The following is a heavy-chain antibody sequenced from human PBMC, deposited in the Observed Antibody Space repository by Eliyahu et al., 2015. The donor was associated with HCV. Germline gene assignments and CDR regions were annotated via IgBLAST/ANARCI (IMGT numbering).Heavy chain of an antibody. Sequence: QLQLQESGPGLVKPSETLSLTCTVXGGSIXXSSYYWGWIRQPPGKGREWIGSIYYSGSTYYNPSLKSRVTISVDTSKNQFSLKLSSVTAADTAVYYCARHFFGYSYGYFFDYWGQGTLVTVSS. CDR1: GGSIXXSSYY. CDR2: IYYSGST. V-gene: IGHV4-39*01. J-gene: IGHJ4*02. D-gene: IGHD5-18*01. CDR3: ARHFFGYSYGYFFDY.